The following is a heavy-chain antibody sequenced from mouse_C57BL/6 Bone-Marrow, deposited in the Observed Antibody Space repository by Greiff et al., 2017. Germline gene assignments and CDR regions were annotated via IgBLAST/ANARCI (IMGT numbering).Heavy chain of an antibody. V-gene: IGHV1-78*01. CDR3: ARLDYNGSPWYFDV. D-gene: IGHD1-1*01. CDR2: IYPRAGNT. J-gene: IGHJ1*03. Sequence: VQLQQSDAELVKPGASVKISCKVSGYTFTDHTINWMKQRPEQGLEWIGYIYPRAGNTKYNEKFKGKATLTADKSSSTASMQLNSLTSEDSAVYFCARLDYNGSPWYFDVGGTGTTVTVSS. CDR1: GYTFTDHT.